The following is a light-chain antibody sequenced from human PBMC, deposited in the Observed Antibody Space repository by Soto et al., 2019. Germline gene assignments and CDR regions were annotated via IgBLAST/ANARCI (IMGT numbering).Light chain of an antibody. V-gene: IGKV1-5*03. CDR1: QSISSW. CDR2: KAS. J-gene: IGKJ1*01. CDR3: QHWVDYMWT. Sequence: DIHLTQSPSTLSASVGDRVTITCRASQSISSWLAWYQQKPGKDPKLLIYKASTLESGVPSRFSGSGSGTEFTLTISSLQPDDFATYYCQHWVDYMWTFGQGTKVEIK.